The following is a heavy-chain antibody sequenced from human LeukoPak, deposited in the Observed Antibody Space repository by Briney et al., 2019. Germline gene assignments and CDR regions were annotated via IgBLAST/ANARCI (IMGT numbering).Heavy chain of an antibody. D-gene: IGHD6-6*01. V-gene: IGHV3-30*18. CDR2: ISYDGSNK. CDR1: GFTFSSYG. Sequence: GGSLRLSCAASGFTFSSYGMHWVRQAPGKGLEWVAVISYDGSNKYYADSVKGRFTISRDNSKNTLYLQKNSLRAEDTAVYYCAKMRGSRSSGYFDYWGQGTLVTVSS. CDR3: AKMRGSRSSGYFDY. J-gene: IGHJ4*02.